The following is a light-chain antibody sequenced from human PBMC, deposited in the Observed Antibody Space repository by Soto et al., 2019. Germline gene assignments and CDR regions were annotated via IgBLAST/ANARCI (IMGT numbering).Light chain of an antibody. Sequence: EIVLTQSPATLSLSPGERATLSCRASRSFSSSYLAWYQHKPGQAPRLLIYAASSRATGIPDRFIGSGSGKDFTLTVSRLEPDDSAVYYCHPYYSATPYTFGQGTKLKIK. CDR1: RSFSSSY. J-gene: IGKJ2*01. CDR2: AAS. V-gene: IGKV3-20*01. CDR3: HPYYSATPYT.